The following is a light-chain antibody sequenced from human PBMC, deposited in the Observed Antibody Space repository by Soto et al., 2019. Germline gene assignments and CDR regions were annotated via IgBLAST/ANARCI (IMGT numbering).Light chain of an antibody. CDR1: SSNIGAGYD. V-gene: IGLV1-40*01. Sequence: SVLTQPPSVSGARGQRVTIPCTGSSSNIGAGYDVHWYHQLPGTAPKLLIYGNSNRPSGVPDRFSGSKSGTSASLAITGLQAEDEADYYCQSYDSSLSVVVFGGGTKLTVL. CDR2: GNS. J-gene: IGLJ2*01. CDR3: QSYDSSLSVVV.